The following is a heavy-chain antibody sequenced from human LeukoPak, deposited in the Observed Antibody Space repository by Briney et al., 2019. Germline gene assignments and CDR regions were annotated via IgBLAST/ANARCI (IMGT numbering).Heavy chain of an antibody. D-gene: IGHD6-6*01. CDR1: GYSFTSYR. CDR2: IYPGDSDT. V-gene: IGHV5-51*01. CDR3: ARLLGYSSSIWFDP. J-gene: IGHJ5*02. Sequence: GESLKISCKGSGYSFTSYRIGWVRQMPGKGLEWMGIIYPGDSDTRYSPSFQGQVTISADKSISTAYLQWSSLKAPDTATYYCARLLGYSSSIWFDPWGQGTLVTVSS.